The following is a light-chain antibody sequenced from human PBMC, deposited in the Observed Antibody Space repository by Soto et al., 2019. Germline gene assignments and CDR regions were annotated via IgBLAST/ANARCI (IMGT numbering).Light chain of an antibody. J-gene: IGLJ1*01. Sequence: QSVLTQPPSISGAPGQRVTISCTVSSSNIGAGSDVHWYHQLPGTAPKLLIYGNTNRPSGVPDRFSGSKSGTSASLAIAGLQTEDEGDSYCQTYDSSLSGLYVFGTGTKVTVL. CDR3: QTYDSSLSGLYV. CDR2: GNT. CDR1: SSNIGAGSD. V-gene: IGLV1-40*01.